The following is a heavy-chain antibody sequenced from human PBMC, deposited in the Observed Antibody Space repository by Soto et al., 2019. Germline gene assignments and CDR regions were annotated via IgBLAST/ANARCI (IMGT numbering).Heavy chain of an antibody. D-gene: IGHD6-13*01. CDR3: ARPRGIAPAVWYFDL. Sequence: QVQLQESGPGRVKPSETLSLTCTVSGGSISSHYWSWIRQPPGRGLEWIGFIYYSGITDSNPSLKSRVTISLDTSQNQLSLRLSSVTAADTAVYYCARPRGIAPAVWYFDLWGRGTLVTVSS. J-gene: IGHJ2*01. V-gene: IGHV4-59*08. CDR2: IYYSGIT. CDR1: GGSISSHY.